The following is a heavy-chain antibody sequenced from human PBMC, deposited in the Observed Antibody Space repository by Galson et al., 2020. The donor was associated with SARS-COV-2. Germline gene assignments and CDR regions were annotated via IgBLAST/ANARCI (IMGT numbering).Heavy chain of an antibody. D-gene: IGHD2-2*03. V-gene: IGHV4-31*03. CDR1: GGSISSGGYY. CDR2: IYYSGST. Sequence: SETLSLTCTVSGGSISSGGYYWSWIRQHPGKGLEWIGYIYYSGSTYYNPSLKSRVTISVDTSKNQFSLKLSSVTAADTAVYYCARDFLFGYCSSTSCPPHYYYGMDVWGQGTTVTVSS. CDR3: ARDFLFGYCSSTSCPPHYYYGMDV. J-gene: IGHJ6*02.